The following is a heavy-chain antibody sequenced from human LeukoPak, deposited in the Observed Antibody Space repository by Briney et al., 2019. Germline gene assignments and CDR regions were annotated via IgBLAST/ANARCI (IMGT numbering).Heavy chain of an antibody. CDR3: ARGGGGYSYGHYYYNYMDV. Sequence: SETLSLTCAVYGGSFCVYYWSWMRPPPGKGLEWMGDINHGGSTNYNPSLKSRVTISVDTSKKPFSLKLSSVTAADTAVYYCARGGGGYSYGHYYYNYMDVWGKGTTVTVSS. CDR2: INHGGST. V-gene: IGHV4-34*01. J-gene: IGHJ6*03. CDR1: GGSFCVYY. D-gene: IGHD5-18*01.